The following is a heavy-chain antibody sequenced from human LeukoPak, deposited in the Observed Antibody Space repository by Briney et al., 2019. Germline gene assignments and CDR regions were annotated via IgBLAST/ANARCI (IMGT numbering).Heavy chain of an antibody. CDR3: ARDPSPILAGRRYWYFDL. Sequence: SETLSLTCTVSGGSISSNYWNWIRRPAGKGLEWIGRIHTSRSTNYNPSLKSRVTISVDRSKNQLSLNLTSVTAADTAVYYCARDPSPILAGRRYWYFDLWGRGTLVTVSS. J-gene: IGHJ2*01. CDR2: IHTSRST. CDR1: GGSISSNY. D-gene: IGHD2-8*02. V-gene: IGHV4-4*07.